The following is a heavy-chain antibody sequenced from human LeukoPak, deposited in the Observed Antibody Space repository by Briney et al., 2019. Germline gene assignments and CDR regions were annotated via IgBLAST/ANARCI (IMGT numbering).Heavy chain of an antibody. CDR1: GFTFSSYG. D-gene: IGHD5-12*01. CDR3: ARDFSSWLRLVQYYFDY. Sequence: GGSLRLSCAASGFTFSSYGMHWVRQAPGKGLEWVAFIRYDGSNKYYADSVKGRFTISRDNSKNTLYLQMNSLRAEDTAVYYCARDFSSWLRLVQYYFDYWGQGTLVTVSS. J-gene: IGHJ4*02. V-gene: IGHV3-30*02. CDR2: IRYDGSNK.